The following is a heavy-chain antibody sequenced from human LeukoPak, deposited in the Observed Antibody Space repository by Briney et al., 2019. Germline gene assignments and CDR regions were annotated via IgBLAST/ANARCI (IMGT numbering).Heavy chain of an antibody. V-gene: IGHV1-46*01. CDR3: ARGTPSSSGWLYYGMDV. Sequence: ASVKVSCKASGYTFTSYYMHWVRQAPGQGLEWMGIINPSGGSTSYAQKFQGRVTMTRDTSTSTVYKELSSLRSEDTAVYYCARGTPSSSGWLYYGMDVWGQGTTVTVSS. CDR1: GYTFTSYY. CDR2: INPSGGST. J-gene: IGHJ6*02. D-gene: IGHD6-19*01.